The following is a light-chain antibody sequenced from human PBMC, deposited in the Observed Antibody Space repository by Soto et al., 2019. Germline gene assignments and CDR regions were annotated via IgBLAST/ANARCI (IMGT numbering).Light chain of an antibody. CDR1: SSDVGSHNF. J-gene: IGLJ1*01. Sequence: QSALTQPASVSGSPGQSITISCTGTSSDVGSHNFVSWYQQRPGKAPKLMIFEVTKRPSGVSSRFSASKSGNTASLTISGVQAEDEADYYYCSYIGHYIYVFGTGTKLTVL. CDR2: EVT. V-gene: IGLV2-23*02. CDR3: CSYIGHYIYV.